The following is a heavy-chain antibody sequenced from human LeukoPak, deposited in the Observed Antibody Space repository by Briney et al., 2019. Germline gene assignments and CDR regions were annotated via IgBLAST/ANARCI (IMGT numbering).Heavy chain of an antibody. CDR3: VRVGFTTSWSNFDF. CDR1: GYXFTHYH. Sequence: ASVKVSCKASGYXFTHYHIHWVRQAPGQGLEWMGRINPNGGDTNYAQKFQGRVTMASDTSISTAYMELNSLMSDDTAVYYCVRVGFTTSWSNFDFWGQGTLVTVSS. D-gene: IGHD2-2*01. J-gene: IGHJ4*02. CDR2: INPNGGDT. V-gene: IGHV1-2*06.